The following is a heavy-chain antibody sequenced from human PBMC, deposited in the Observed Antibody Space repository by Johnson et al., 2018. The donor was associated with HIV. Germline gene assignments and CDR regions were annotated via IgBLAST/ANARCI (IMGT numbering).Heavy chain of an antibody. CDR1: GFTFSSYA. D-gene: IGHD6-6*01. J-gene: IGHJ3*02. CDR3: ARSFRTIAARPDAFDI. V-gene: IGHV3-30-3*01. CDR2: ISHDGSNK. Sequence: QVQLVESGGGVVQPGRSLRLSCAASGFTFSSYAMHWVRQAPGKGLEWVAVISHDGSNKYYADSVKGRFTISRDNSKNTLYLQMNSLRAEDTAVYFCARSFRTIAARPDAFDIWGQGTMVTVSS.